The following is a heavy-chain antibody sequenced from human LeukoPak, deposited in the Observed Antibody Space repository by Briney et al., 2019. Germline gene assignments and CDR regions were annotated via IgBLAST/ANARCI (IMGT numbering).Heavy chain of an antibody. Sequence: GGSLRLSCAASGFTFSSYAMSWVRQAPGKGLEWVSLISTSGNTHYADSVKGRFTISRDNSKNTLYLQMNSLRAEDTAVYYCAGGYWGQGTLVTVSS. J-gene: IGHJ4*02. V-gene: IGHV3-23*01. CDR2: ISTSGNT. D-gene: IGHD3-16*01. CDR1: GFTFSSYA. CDR3: AGGY.